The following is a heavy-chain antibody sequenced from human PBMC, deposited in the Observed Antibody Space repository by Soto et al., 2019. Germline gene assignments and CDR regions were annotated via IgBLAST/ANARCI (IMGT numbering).Heavy chain of an antibody. CDR3: ARDQGIAVAGTWDY. J-gene: IGHJ4*02. CDR1: GVTFSSYT. Sequence: SVKVSCKASGVTFSSYTISWVRQAPGQGLEWMGGIIPILGIANYAQKFQGRVTIAADKSTSTAYMELSSLRSEDTAVYYCARDQGIAVAGTWDYWGQGTLVTVSS. D-gene: IGHD6-19*01. V-gene: IGHV1-69*10. CDR2: IIPILGIA.